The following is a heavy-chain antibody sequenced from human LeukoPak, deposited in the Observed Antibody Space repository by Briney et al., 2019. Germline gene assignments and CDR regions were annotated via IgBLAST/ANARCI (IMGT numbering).Heavy chain of an antibody. V-gene: IGHV3-30*04. CDR3: AKGAYSNYYAFDI. CDR1: GFTFSSYA. J-gene: IGHJ3*02. Sequence: GRSLRLSCAASGFTFSSYAMHWVRQAPGKGLEWVAVISYDGSNNYYADSVKGRFTVSRDNSKNTLYLQMNSLRAEDTAVYYCAKGAYSNYYAFDIWGQGTMVTVPS. D-gene: IGHD4-11*01. CDR2: ISYDGSNN.